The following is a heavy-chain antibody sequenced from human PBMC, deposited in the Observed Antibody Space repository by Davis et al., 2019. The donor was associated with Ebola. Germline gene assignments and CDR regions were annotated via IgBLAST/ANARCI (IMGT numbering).Heavy chain of an antibody. CDR1: GFTFSSYA. J-gene: IGHJ3*02. Sequence: GESLKISCAASGFTFSSYAMSWVRQAPGKGLEWVSGISSSGGSTYYADSVKGRFTISRDNSKNTLYLQMNSLRAEDTAVYYCAKVAGSGYYYSAFSAFNIWGQGTMVIVSS. D-gene: IGHD3-22*01. V-gene: IGHV3-23*01. CDR2: ISSSGGST. CDR3: AKVAGSGYYYSAFSAFNI.